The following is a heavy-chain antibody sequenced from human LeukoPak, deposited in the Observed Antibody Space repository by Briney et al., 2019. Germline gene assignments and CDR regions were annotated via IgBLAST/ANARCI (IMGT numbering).Heavy chain of an antibody. V-gene: IGHV4-59*01. J-gene: IGHJ3*02. Sequence: SETLSLTCTVSGGSISSYYWSWLRQPPGKGLEWVGYIYYSGSTNYNPSLKSRVTISVDTSKNQFSLKLSSVTAADTAVYYCASGVNYYGSGTPFDAFDIWGQGTMVTVSS. CDR2: IYYSGST. CDR1: GGSISSYY. CDR3: ASGVNYYGSGTPFDAFDI. D-gene: IGHD3-10*01.